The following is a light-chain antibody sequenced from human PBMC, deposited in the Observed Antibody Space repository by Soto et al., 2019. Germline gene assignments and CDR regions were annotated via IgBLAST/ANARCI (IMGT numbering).Light chain of an antibody. V-gene: IGKV3-20*01. J-gene: IGKJ1*01. CDR2: GAS. Sequence: EIVLTQSPGTLSLSPGERATLSCRASQSVSSSYLAWYQQKPGQAPRPLIYGASSRATGIPDRFSGSGSGTDFTLTISRLEPEDFAVYYCQQYGTDGTFGQGTKVDIK. CDR1: QSVSSSY. CDR3: QQYGTDGT.